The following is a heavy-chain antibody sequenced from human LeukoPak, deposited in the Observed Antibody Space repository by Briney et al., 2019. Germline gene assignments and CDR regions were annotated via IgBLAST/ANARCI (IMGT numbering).Heavy chain of an antibody. J-gene: IGHJ4*02. Sequence: ASVKVSCKASGYTFTGYYMHWARQAPGQGLEWMGWINPNSGGTNYAQKFQGRVTMTRDTSISTAYMELSRLRSDDTAVYYCARVYYYDSSGYYYDYWGQGTLVTVSS. CDR1: GYTFTGYY. V-gene: IGHV1-2*02. CDR2: INPNSGGT. D-gene: IGHD3-22*01. CDR3: ARVYYYDSSGYYYDY.